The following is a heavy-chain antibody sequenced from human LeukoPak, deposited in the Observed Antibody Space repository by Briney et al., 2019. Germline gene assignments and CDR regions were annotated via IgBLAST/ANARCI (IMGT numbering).Heavy chain of an antibody. D-gene: IGHD6-13*01. CDR3: ARDGVYQSVSYGMDV. Sequence: GGSLRLSCAASGFTVSSNYMSWVRQAPGKGLEWVSVIYSGGSTYYADSVKGRFTISRDNPKNTLYLQMNSLRAEDTAVYYCARDGVYQSVSYGMDVWGQGTTVTVSS. V-gene: IGHV3-53*01. CDR1: GFTVSSNY. J-gene: IGHJ6*02. CDR2: IYSGGST.